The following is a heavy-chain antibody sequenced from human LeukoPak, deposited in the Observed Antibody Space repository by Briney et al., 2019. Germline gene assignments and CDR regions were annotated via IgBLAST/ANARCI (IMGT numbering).Heavy chain of an antibody. V-gene: IGHV3-21*01. CDR3: ARSHCSSTSCPDVDY. D-gene: IGHD2-2*01. CDR2: ISSSSSYI. J-gene: IGHJ4*02. CDR1: GFTFSSYS. Sequence: PGGSLRLSCAASGFTFSSYSMNWVRQAPGKGLEWVSSISSSSSYIYYADSVKGRFTISRDNAKNSLYLQMNSLRAEDTAVYYCARSHCSSTSCPDVDYWGQGTLVTVSS.